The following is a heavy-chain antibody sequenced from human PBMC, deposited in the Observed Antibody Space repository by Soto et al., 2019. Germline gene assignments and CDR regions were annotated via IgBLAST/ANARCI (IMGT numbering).Heavy chain of an antibody. CDR3: AGVTGAIFGVVPGGWLDP. CDR2: INPSGGST. J-gene: IGHJ5*01. Sequence: GASVTVSCKASGYTFTSYYMHWVRQAPGQGLEWMGIINPSGGSTSYAQKFQGRVTMTRDTSTSTVYMELSSLSSEDPAVYYCAGVTGAIFGVVPGGWLDPWGQGTLVTVSS. V-gene: IGHV1-46*01. CDR1: GYTFTSYY. D-gene: IGHD3-3*01.